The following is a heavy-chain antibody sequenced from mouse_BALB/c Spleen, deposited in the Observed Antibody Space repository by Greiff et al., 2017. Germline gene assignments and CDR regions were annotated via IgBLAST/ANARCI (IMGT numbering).Heavy chain of an antibody. Sequence: EVQLQQSGAELVKPGASVKLSCTASGFNIKDSYMHWVKQRPEQGLEWIGRIDPANGNTKYDPKFQGKATITADTSSNTAYLQLSSLTSEDTAVYYCAVSYYDYDGGPMDDWGQGTSVTVSS. CDR3: AVSYYDYDGGPMDD. D-gene: IGHD2-4*01. V-gene: IGHV14-3*02. CDR1: GFNIKDSY. CDR2: IDPANGNT. J-gene: IGHJ4*01.